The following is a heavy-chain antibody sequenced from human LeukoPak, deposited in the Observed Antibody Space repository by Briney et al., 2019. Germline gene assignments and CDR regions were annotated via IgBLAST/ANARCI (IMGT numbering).Heavy chain of an antibody. D-gene: IGHD6-13*01. CDR2: INHSGST. Sequence: PSETLSLTCAVYGGSFSGYYWSWIRQPPGKGLEWIGEINHSGSTNYNPSLKSRVTISVDTSKNQFSLKLSSVTAADTAVYYCARNRIDSSSWYEYIIDYWGQGTLVTVSS. J-gene: IGHJ4*02. CDR3: ARNRIDSSSWYEYIIDY. V-gene: IGHV4-34*01. CDR1: GGSFSGYY.